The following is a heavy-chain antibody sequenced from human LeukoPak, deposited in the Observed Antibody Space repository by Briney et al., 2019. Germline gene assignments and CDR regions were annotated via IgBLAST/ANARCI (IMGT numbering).Heavy chain of an antibody. V-gene: IGHV3-7*01. CDR3: ARTNAWHPVDY. Sequence: GGSLRLSCAASGFMFSSYWMTWVRQAPGKGLEWVANINQDGSIRYYVGSVQGRFTISRDNAKNSLYLQMYSLRAEDTAVYYCARTNAWHPVDYWGQGTLVTVSS. D-gene: IGHD2-2*01. J-gene: IGHJ4*02. CDR2: INQDGSIR. CDR1: GFMFSSYW.